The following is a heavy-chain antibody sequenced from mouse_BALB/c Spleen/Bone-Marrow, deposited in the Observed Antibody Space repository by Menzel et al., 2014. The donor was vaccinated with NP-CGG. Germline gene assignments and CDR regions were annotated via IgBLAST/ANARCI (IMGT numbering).Heavy chain of an antibody. CDR3: ARLGYYGYFVD. CDR2: INPESSTI. D-gene: IGHD2-3*01. Sequence: EVQLVESGGGLVQPGGSLKLSCAASGFDFRRYWMSWVRQAPGKGLEGIGEINPESSTINYTPSLKDKFIISRDNAKNTLYLQMSKVRSEDTALYYCARLGYYGYFVDWGQGTTLTVSS. CDR1: GFDFRRYW. V-gene: IGHV4-1*02. J-gene: IGHJ2*01.